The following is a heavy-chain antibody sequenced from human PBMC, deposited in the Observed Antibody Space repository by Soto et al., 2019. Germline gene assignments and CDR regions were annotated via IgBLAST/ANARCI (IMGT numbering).Heavy chain of an antibody. V-gene: IGHV3-53*01. CDR1: GFTVSSNY. Sequence: GCPRLSCAASGFTVSSNYMNWVRQAPGKGLEWVSIIYSDGTTSYADSVKGRFTISRDNFKNTLHLQMNSLRAEDTAVYYCAILSNWGQGTLVTVSS. CDR3: AILSN. J-gene: IGHJ4*02. D-gene: IGHD6-6*01. CDR2: IYSDGTT.